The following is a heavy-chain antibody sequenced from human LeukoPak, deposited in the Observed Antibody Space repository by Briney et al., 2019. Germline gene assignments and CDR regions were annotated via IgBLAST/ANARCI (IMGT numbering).Heavy chain of an antibody. Sequence: GGSLRLSCTASGFTLCDHALIWVRQAPGKGLEWVGFIRSQAHDGTAEYAASAKGRFTISRDDSKSVAYLQINSLKTEDTAVYYCNRGGHCTAGTCYYYYLDVWGTGTTVTVSS. D-gene: IGHD2-8*02. V-gene: IGHV3-49*04. CDR3: NRGGHCTAGTCYYYYLDV. J-gene: IGHJ6*03. CDR2: IRSQAHDGTA. CDR1: GFTLCDHA.